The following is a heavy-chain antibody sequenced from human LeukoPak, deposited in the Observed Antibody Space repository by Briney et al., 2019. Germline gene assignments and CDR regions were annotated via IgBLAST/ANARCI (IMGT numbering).Heavy chain of an antibody. CDR1: GYTLTELS. D-gene: IGHD4-17*01. Sequence: GASVKVTCKVSGYTLTELSMDWVRQAPGKGLEWMGGFDPEDGETIYAQKFQGRVTMTEDTSTDTAYMELSSLRSEDTAVYYCATMRLAKDYGDYDAFDIWGQGTMVTVSS. CDR3: ATMRLAKDYGDYDAFDI. V-gene: IGHV1-24*01. CDR2: FDPEDGET. J-gene: IGHJ3*02.